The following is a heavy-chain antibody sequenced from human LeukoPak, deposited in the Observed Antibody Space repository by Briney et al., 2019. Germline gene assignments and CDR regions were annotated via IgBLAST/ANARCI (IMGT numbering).Heavy chain of an antibody. CDR2: ISSSSSYI. V-gene: IGHV3-21*04. Sequence: GGSLRLSCAASGFTFSSYSMNWVRQAPGKGLEWVSSISSSSSYIYYADSVKGRFTISRDNAKNSLYLQMNSLRAEDTAVYYRARDPPAGTKVFDYWGQGTLVTVSS. CDR1: GFTFSSYS. J-gene: IGHJ4*02. D-gene: IGHD6-19*01. CDR3: ARDPPAGTKVFDY.